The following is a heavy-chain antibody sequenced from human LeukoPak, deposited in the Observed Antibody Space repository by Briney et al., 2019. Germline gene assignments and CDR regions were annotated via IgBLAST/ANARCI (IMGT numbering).Heavy chain of an antibody. D-gene: IGHD1-26*01. J-gene: IGHJ4*02. CDR2: IYYSGST. V-gene: IGHV4-59*01. CDR3: ARSGGYSGICDY. Sequence: SETLSLTCMVSGGSINNYYWGWFRQPPGKGLQWIGYIYYSGSTNYNLSLKSRVSISVDTSKNQFSLNLTSVTPADTAVYYCARSGGYSGICDYWGQGTLVTVSS. CDR1: GGSINNYY.